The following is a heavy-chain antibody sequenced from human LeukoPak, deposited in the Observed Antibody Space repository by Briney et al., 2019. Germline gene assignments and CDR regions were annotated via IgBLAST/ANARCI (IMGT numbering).Heavy chain of an antibody. V-gene: IGHV1-2*06. CDR1: GYTLTDYY. Sequence: ASVEVSCKASGYTLTDYYMHWVRQAPGQGLEWMGRINPNSGGTNYAQKFQGRVTMTRDTSISTAYMELSRLRSDDTAVYYCARDYCSSTSCLFDYWGQGTLVTVSS. CDR3: ARDYCSSTSCLFDY. J-gene: IGHJ4*02. D-gene: IGHD2-2*01. CDR2: INPNSGGT.